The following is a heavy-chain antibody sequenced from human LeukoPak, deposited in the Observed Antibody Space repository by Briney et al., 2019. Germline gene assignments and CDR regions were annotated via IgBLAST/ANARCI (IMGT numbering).Heavy chain of an antibody. J-gene: IGHJ4*02. Sequence: GGSLRLSCAASGFTFDDYAMHWVRQAPGKGLEWVSGISWNSGSIGYADSVKGRFTISRDNAKNSLYLQMNSLRAEDTALYYCAKDIGYSSGWYFDYWGQGTLVTVTS. V-gene: IGHV3-9*01. CDR3: AKDIGYSSGWYFDY. D-gene: IGHD6-19*01. CDR1: GFTFDDYA. CDR2: ISWNSGSI.